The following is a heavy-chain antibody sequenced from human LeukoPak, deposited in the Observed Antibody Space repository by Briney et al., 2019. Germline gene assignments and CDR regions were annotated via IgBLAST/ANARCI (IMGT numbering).Heavy chain of an antibody. CDR1: GGSFSGYY. J-gene: IGHJ4*02. D-gene: IGHD6-6*01. CDR2: INHSGST. V-gene: IGHV4-34*01. Sequence: SETLSLTCAVHGGSFSGYYWSWIRQPPGKGLEWIGEINHSGSTNYNPSLKSRVTISVDTSKNQFSLKLSSVTAADTAVYYCARLSSSSRFDYWGQGTLVTVSS. CDR3: ARLSSSSRFDY.